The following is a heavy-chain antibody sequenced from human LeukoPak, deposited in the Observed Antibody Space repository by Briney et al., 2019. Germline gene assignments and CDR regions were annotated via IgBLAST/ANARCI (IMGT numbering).Heavy chain of an antibody. D-gene: IGHD5-24*01. J-gene: IGHJ4*02. Sequence: GGSLRLSCAASGFTVSGYWMSWVRQAPGKGLEWVANIKQDGSEKYYVDSVKGRFTISRDNSKNTLYLQMNSLRAEDTAVYYCARDQGWAPFDNWGQGTLVTVSP. V-gene: IGHV3-7*01. CDR1: GFTVSGYW. CDR3: ARDQGWAPFDN. CDR2: IKQDGSEK.